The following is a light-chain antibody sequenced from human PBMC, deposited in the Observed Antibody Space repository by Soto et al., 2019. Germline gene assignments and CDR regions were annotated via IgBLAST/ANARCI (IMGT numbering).Light chain of an antibody. J-gene: IGKJ1*01. CDR1: QSLTNN. CDR2: GAS. V-gene: IGKV3-15*01. CDR3: QQYNYWPRT. Sequence: ETVMTQSPATLSVSLGERATLSCRASQSLTNNLAWYQQKPGQAPRLLIYGASTRATGIPARFSGSGFGTEFTLTISSLQSEDFAVYYCQQYNYWPRTFGQGTKVEIK.